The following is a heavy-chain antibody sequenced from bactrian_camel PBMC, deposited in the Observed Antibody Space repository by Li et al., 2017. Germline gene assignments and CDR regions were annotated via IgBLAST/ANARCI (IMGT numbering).Heavy chain of an antibody. V-gene: IGHV3S55*01. D-gene: IGHD5*01. CDR2: IRRSGGET. CDR3: GVDPCNWGLDTRSADYGK. Sequence: HVQLVESGGGSVQTGGSLRLSCVVSGHSRGSNCVGWYRLPPGRAPAEREGIAAIRRSGGETWYAGSVKGRFTISQDNAKNILYLQMNNLKPEDTAKYYCGVDPCNWGLDTRSADYGKWGQGTQVTVS. CDR1: GHSRGSNC. J-gene: IGHJ4*01.